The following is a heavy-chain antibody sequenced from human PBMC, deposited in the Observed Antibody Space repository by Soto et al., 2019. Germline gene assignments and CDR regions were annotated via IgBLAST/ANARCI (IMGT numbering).Heavy chain of an antibody. V-gene: IGHV3-15*07. Sequence: GGSLRLSCAASGFTFSNAWMNWVRQAPGKGLEWVGRIKSKTDGGTTDYAAPVKGRFTISRDDSKNTLYLQMNSLKTEDTAVYYCTTDLIAAPYYYGMDVWGQGTTVTVSS. CDR3: TTDLIAAPYYYGMDV. J-gene: IGHJ6*02. CDR1: GFTFSNAW. CDR2: IKSKTDGGTT. D-gene: IGHD6-13*01.